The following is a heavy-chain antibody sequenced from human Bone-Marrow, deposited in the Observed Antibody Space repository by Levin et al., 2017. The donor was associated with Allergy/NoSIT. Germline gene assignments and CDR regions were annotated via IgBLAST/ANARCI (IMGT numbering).Heavy chain of an antibody. J-gene: IGHJ3*02. CDR1: GFTFENFA. Sequence: PGGSLRLSCLASGFTFENFAMHWVRQAPGKGLEWVSGISWDNDGMVYAESVKGRFAISRDNAKNSLYLQMNSLRLDDTALYYCAKGQYGGNNKWAFDIWGQGTLVTVSA. CDR3: AKGQYGGNNKWAFDI. V-gene: IGHV3-9*01. CDR2: ISWDNDGM. D-gene: IGHD4/OR15-4a*01.